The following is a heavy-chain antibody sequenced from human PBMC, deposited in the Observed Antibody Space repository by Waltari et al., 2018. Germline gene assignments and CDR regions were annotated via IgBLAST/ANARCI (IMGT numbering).Heavy chain of an antibody. V-gene: IGHV3-21*04. CDR2: ISSSSSYI. CDR3: AKNLMGGYYYMDV. J-gene: IGHJ6*03. Sequence: EVQLVESGGGLVKPGGSLRLSCAASGFTFSSYSMNWVRQAPGKGLEWVSSISSSSSYIYYADSVKGRFTISRDNAKNSLYLQMNSLRAEDTAVYYCAKNLMGGYYYMDVWGKGTTVTVSS. D-gene: IGHD2-8*01. CDR1: GFTFSSYS.